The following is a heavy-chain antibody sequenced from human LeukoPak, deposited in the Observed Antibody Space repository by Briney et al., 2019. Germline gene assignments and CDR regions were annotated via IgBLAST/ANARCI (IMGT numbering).Heavy chain of an antibody. Sequence: SSETLSLTCAVNVGSFSGFYWGWIRLTRGKGLEWIGEIDHSGNTNYNPSLQSRVTISLDTSKKQFSLTLSSVTAAETGVYYCARSKVAGSGKFFQHWGQGTPVTVSS. CDR2: IDHSGNT. J-gene: IGHJ1*01. CDR3: ARSKVAGSGKFFQH. D-gene: IGHD6-19*01. CDR1: VGSFSGFY. V-gene: IGHV4-34*01.